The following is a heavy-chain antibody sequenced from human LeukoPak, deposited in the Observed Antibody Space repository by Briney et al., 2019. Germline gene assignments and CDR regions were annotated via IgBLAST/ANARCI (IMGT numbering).Heavy chain of an antibody. J-gene: IGHJ6*02. CDR3: ARDDYSDSPTYYNGMDV. Sequence: PGGPLRLSCAASGFTFSAYTMNWVRQAPGKGLEWVSSMSGIGGFVHYADSVKGRFTISRDNAKSSLYLQMNSLRAEDTAVYFCARDDYSDSPTYYNGMDVWGQGTAVTVSS. V-gene: IGHV3-21*01. CDR1: GFTFSAYT. CDR2: MSGIGGFV. D-gene: IGHD4/OR15-4a*01.